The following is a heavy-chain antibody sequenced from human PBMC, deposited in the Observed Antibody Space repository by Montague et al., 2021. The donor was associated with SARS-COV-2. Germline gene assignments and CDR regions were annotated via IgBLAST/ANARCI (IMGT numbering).Heavy chain of an antibody. CDR3: ARQGVFSCTMGEN. J-gene: IGHJ4*02. D-gene: IGHD1-26*01. Sequence: SETLSLTCAVSGGSISSSNYWIWVRQPPGKGLEWIGEVYHGGRTNYKPSLKSRVTISVDKSKNQLSLKLSSVTAADTAVYYCARQGVFSCTMGENWGQGTLATVSS. CDR2: VYHGGRT. CDR1: GGSISSSNY. V-gene: IGHV4-4*02.